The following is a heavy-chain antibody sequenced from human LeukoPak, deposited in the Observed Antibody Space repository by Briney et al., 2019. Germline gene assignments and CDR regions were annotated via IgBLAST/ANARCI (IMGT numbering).Heavy chain of an antibody. Sequence: SETLSLTCTVSGGSISSSSYYWGWIRQPPGKGLEWIGSIYYSGSTYYNPSLKSRVTISVDTSKNQFSLKLSSVTAADTAVYYCARDSIVTIFVRYMDVWGKGTTVTVSS. D-gene: IGHD3-3*01. J-gene: IGHJ6*03. CDR3: ARDSIVTIFVRYMDV. V-gene: IGHV4-39*07. CDR2: IYYSGST. CDR1: GGSISSSSYY.